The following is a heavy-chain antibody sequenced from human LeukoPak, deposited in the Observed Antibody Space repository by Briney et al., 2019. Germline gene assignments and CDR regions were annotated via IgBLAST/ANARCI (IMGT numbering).Heavy chain of an antibody. CDR1: GFTFSRYW. Sequence: GGSLRLSCAASGFTFSRYWMSWIRQAPGKGLEWVSAISGSGGSTYYADSVKGRFTISRDNSKNTLYLQMNSLRAEDTAVYYCAKDSFPGYSSSWYGYFDYWGQGTLVTVSS. D-gene: IGHD6-13*01. J-gene: IGHJ4*02. V-gene: IGHV3-23*01. CDR2: ISGSGGST. CDR3: AKDSFPGYSSSWYGYFDY.